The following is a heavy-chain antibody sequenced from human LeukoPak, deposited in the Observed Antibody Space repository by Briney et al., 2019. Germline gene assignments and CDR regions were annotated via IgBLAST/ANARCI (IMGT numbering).Heavy chain of an antibody. D-gene: IGHD3-22*01. CDR2: INSDGSST. V-gene: IGHV3-74*01. J-gene: IGHJ3*02. Sequence: GGSLRLSCAASGFTFSSYWMHWVHQAPGKGLVWVSRINSDGSSTSYADSVKGRFTISRDNARNTLYLQMNSLRAEDTAVYYCARDGITMIVVADLPNDAFDIWGQGTMVTVSS. CDR1: GFTFSSYW. CDR3: ARDGITMIVVADLPNDAFDI.